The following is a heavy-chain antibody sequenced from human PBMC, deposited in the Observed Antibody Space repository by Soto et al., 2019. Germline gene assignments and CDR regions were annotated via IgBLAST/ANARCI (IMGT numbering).Heavy chain of an antibody. CDR2: ISAYNGNT. CDR3: ARENLYCGGDCWAY. D-gene: IGHD2-21*02. CDR1: GYTFTSYG. Sequence: ASVKVSCKASGYTFTSYGISWLRQAPGQGLEWMGWISAYNGNTNYAQKLQGRVTMTTDTSTSTAYMELRSLRSDDTAVYYCARENLYCGGDCWAYWGQGTLVTVSS. J-gene: IGHJ4*02. V-gene: IGHV1-18*01.